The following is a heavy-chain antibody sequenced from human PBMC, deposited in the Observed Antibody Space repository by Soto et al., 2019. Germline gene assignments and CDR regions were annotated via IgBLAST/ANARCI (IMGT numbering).Heavy chain of an antibody. CDR2: TYYRSKWYN. Sequence: SQTLSLSCAISGDSVSSNSAAWNWIRQSPSRGLEWLGRTYYRSKWYNDYAVSVKSRITINPDTSKNQFSLQLNSVTPEDTAVYYCAGGISDFVVVPAATFDYWGQGTLVTVSS. V-gene: IGHV6-1*01. CDR3: AGGISDFVVVPAATFDY. D-gene: IGHD2-2*01. J-gene: IGHJ4*02. CDR1: GDSVSSNSAA.